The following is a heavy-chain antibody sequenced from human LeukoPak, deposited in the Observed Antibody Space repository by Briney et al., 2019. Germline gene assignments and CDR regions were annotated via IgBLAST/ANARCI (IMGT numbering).Heavy chain of an antibody. CDR1: GGTFSSYA. CDR3: ARSGIAARSLDY. Sequence: ASVKVSCKASGGTFSSYAISWVRQAPGQGLEWMGGIIPIFGTANYAQKFQGRVTITTDESTSTAYMELSSLGSEDTAVYYCARSGIAARSLDYWGQGTLVTVSS. D-gene: IGHD6-6*01. V-gene: IGHV1-69*05. J-gene: IGHJ4*02. CDR2: IIPIFGTA.